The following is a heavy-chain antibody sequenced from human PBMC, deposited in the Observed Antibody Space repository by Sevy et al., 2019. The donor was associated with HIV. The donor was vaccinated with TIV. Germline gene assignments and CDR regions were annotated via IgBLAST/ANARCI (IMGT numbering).Heavy chain of an antibody. CDR3: ATGQYKMYGSTGASGWFDP. J-gene: IGHJ5*02. CDR1: GGSLHIYY. CDR2: VQHSGST. D-gene: IGHD6-19*01. V-gene: IGHV4-34*01. Sequence: SETLSLTCDVYGGSLHIYYWTWIRQPPGKGLEWIGEVQHSGSTNYNPSLKSRVTISVDTSKNHFSLKMTSVTAADTAVYYCATGQYKMYGSTGASGWFDPWGQGTLVTVSS.